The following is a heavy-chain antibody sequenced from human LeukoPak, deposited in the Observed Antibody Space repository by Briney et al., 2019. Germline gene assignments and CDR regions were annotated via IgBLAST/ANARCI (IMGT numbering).Heavy chain of an antibody. Sequence: PGGSLRLSCAASGVTFSRHVMHWVRQAPGKGLEWVAFIPSDGSNNYYADSVKGRFTISRDNSKNTLYLQMNSLRVDDTAVYYCASEYSSSWGQGTLVTVSS. V-gene: IGHV3-30*02. CDR1: GVTFSRHV. D-gene: IGHD6-6*01. CDR2: IPSDGSNN. CDR3: ASEYSSS. J-gene: IGHJ5*02.